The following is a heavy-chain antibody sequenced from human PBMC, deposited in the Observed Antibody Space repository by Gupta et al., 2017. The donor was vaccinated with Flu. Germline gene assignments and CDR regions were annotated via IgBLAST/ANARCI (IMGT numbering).Heavy chain of an antibody. D-gene: IGHD1-26*01. Sequence: QVQLVESGGGVVPPGRSLRLSCAASGFTFSDYPMHWVRQAPGKGLEWVALIWYDGSKTYYADSVTGRFTISRDNSKNTLNLQMNSLRAEDTAVYYCASEMGGSYVALDYWGQGVLVTVSS. CDR3: ASEMGGSYVALDY. CDR1: GFTFSDYP. CDR2: IWYDGSKT. J-gene: IGHJ4*02. V-gene: IGHV3-33*01.